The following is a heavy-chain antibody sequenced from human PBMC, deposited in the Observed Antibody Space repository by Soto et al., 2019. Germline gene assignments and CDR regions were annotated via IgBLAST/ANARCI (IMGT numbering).Heavy chain of an antibody. CDR2: INPSGGST. D-gene: IGHD5-12*01. CDR1: GYTFTSYY. V-gene: IGHV1-46*01. Sequence: QVQLVQSGAEVKKPGASVKVSCKASGYTFTSYYMHWVRQAPGQGLEWMGIINPSGGSTSYAQKFQGRVTMTRDTSTSTVYMELSSLRSEDTAVYYCARDQADIVDTIASSYGMDVWGQGTTVTVSS. J-gene: IGHJ6*02. CDR3: ARDQADIVDTIASSYGMDV.